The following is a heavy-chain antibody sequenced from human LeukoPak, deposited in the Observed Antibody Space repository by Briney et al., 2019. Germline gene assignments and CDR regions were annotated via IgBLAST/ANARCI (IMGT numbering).Heavy chain of an antibody. Sequence: PSETLSLTCTVSGGSISSGDYYWSWIRQPPGKGLEWIGYIYYSGSTNFNPSLKSRVTISVDTSKSQFSLKLSSVTAADTAVYYCARRVSRAAAVDCWGQGTLVTVSS. CDR3: ARRVSRAAAVDC. CDR1: GGSISSGDYY. V-gene: IGHV4-61*08. CDR2: IYYSGST. J-gene: IGHJ4*02. D-gene: IGHD6-13*01.